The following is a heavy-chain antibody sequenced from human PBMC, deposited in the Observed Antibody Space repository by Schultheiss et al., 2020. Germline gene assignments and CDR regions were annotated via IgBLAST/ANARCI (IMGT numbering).Heavy chain of an antibody. D-gene: IGHD6-13*01. CDR3: ARDRAAAGTYYGMDV. CDR1: GYTFTSYY. Sequence: ASVKVSCKASGYTFTSYYMHWVRQAPGQGLEWMGIINPSGGSTSYAQKFQGRVTMTRDTSTSTVYMELSSLRSEDTAVYYCARDRAAAGTYYGMDVWGQGTTVTVS. CDR2: INPSGGST. J-gene: IGHJ6*02. V-gene: IGHV1-46*01.